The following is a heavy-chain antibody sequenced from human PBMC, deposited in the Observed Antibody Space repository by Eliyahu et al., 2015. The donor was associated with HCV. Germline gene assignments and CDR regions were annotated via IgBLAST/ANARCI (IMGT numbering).Heavy chain of an antibody. D-gene: IGHD5-12*01. V-gene: IGHV2-70*01. CDR2: IDWDGDK. CDR3: ARSGAGYTGYVYSGLDF. J-gene: IGHJ4*02. Sequence: QVTLEESGPALVKPTQTLTLTCTVSGFSLTARRMCVSWIRQPPGKALEWLALIDWDGDKYYSTSLKTRLSISRDTSKNQVVLTMTNMAPVDTGMYFCARSGAGYTGYVYSGLDFWGQGTLVTVSS. CDR1: GFSLTARRMC.